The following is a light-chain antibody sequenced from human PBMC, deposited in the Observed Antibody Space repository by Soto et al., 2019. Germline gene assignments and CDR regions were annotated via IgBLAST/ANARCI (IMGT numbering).Light chain of an antibody. Sequence: TVMTQSPATLSMSPGDRAALSCRASLNVATNMACYQQKPGQAPMLLIYGASIRATGVPARFNGSGSGTEFTLTINNLQSEDFEVYYCHQYNTGLRTFGRGTRVEV. CDR3: HQYNTGLRT. J-gene: IGKJ1*01. V-gene: IGKV3-15*01. CDR1: LNVATN. CDR2: GAS.